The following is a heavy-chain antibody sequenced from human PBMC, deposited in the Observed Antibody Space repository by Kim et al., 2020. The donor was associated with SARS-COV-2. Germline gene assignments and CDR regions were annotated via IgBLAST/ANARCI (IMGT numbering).Heavy chain of an antibody. CDR3: VRELADCCGDCLYR. J-gene: IGHJ4*02. Sequence: DPVEVRFTISRDNTKNTLYLNMNSLRAGDTAVYYCVRELADCCGDCLYRWGQGTLVTVSS. D-gene: IGHD2-21*02. V-gene: IGHV3-74*01.